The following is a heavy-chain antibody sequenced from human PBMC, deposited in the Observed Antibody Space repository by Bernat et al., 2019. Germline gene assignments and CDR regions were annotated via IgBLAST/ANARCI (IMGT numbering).Heavy chain of an antibody. V-gene: IGHV3-15*07. Sequence: EVQLVESGGGLVKPGGSLRLSCAASGFTFNNAWMNWVRQAPGKGLEWVGRIKTKTDGGTTDYTAPVKGRFTVSRDDPKNTVYLQMNSLKPEDTAVYYCTTDPPGGVVTGGLGYWGQGTLVTVSS. CDR3: TTDPPGGVVTGGLGY. CDR2: IKTKTDGGTT. CDR1: GFTFNNAW. D-gene: IGHD4-23*01. J-gene: IGHJ4*02.